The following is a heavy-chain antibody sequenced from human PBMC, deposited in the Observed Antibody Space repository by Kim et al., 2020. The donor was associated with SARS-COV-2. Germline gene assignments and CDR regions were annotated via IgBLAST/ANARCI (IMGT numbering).Heavy chain of an antibody. CDR1: GGSFSGYY. CDR3: ARGPGIVVVPANRVVQTPKRYSMSV. Sequence: SETLSLTCAVYGGSFSGYYWSWIRQPPGKGLEWIGEINHSGSTNYNPSLKSRVTISVDTSKNQFSLKLSSVTAADTAVYYCARGPGIVVVPANRVVQTPKRYSMSVWGQGTTVTVSS. J-gene: IGHJ6*02. CDR2: INHSGST. D-gene: IGHD2-2*01. V-gene: IGHV4-34*01.